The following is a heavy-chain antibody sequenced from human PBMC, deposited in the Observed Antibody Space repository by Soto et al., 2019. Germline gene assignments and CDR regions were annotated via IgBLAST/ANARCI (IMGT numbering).Heavy chain of an antibody. J-gene: IGHJ4*01. CDR2: INWNGGST. CDR3: ARYGSGSNLKDPFDY. V-gene: IGHV3-20*04. Sequence: LRLSCAASGFTFDDYGMSWVRQAPGKGLEWVSGINWNGGSTGYADSVKGRFTISRDNAKNSLYLQMNSLRAEDTALYYCARYGSGSNLKDPFDYWGHGTLVTVSS. D-gene: IGHD3-10*01. CDR1: GFTFDDYG.